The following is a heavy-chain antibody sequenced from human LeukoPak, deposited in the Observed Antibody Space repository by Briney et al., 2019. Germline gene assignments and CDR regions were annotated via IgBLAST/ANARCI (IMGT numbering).Heavy chain of an antibody. CDR1: GGSISSGDYY. CDR2: IYYSGST. CDR3: ARGAGGTIFGVVIIGSYDAFDI. J-gene: IGHJ3*02. V-gene: IGHV4-30-4*08. D-gene: IGHD3-3*01. Sequence: SETLSLTCTVSGGSISSGDYYWSWIRQPPGKGLEWIGYIYYSGSTYYNPSLKSRVTISVDTSKNQFSLKLSSVTATDTAVYYCARGAGGTIFGVVIIGSYDAFDIWGQGTMVTVSS.